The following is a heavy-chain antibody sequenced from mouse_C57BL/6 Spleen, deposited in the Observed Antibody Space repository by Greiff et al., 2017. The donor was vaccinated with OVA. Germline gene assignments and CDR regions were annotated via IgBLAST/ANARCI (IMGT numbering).Heavy chain of an antibody. CDR2: IDPETGGT. CDR3: TRDYDYDTWYFDV. V-gene: IGHV1-15*01. J-gene: IGHJ1*03. D-gene: IGHD2-4*01. Sequence: QVQLQQSGAELVRPGASVTLSCKASGYTFTDYEMHWVKQTPVHGLEWIGAIDPETGGTAYNQKFKGKAILTADKSSSTAYMELRSLTSEDSAVYYCTRDYDYDTWYFDVWGTGTTVTVSS. CDR1: GYTFTDYE.